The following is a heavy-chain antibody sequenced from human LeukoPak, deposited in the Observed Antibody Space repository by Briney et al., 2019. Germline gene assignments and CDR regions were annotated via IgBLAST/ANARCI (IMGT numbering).Heavy chain of an antibody. J-gene: IGHJ4*02. CDR2: ISGSSGNT. D-gene: IGHD6-19*01. V-gene: IGHV3-23*01. CDR3: AKGKTGAGTGGHNFDY. Sequence: GGSLRLSCAASGITFSSYAMSWVRQAPGKGLEWVSAISGSSGNTYYADSVKGRFTISRDNSKDTLYLQMNSLGVEDTAIYYWAKGKTGAGTGGHNFDYWGPGTLVTISS. CDR1: GITFSSYA.